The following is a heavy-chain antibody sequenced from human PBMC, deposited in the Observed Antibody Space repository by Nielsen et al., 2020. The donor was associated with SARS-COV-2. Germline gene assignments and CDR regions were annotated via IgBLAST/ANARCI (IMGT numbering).Heavy chain of an antibody. Sequence: GESLKISCSASGFTFSSYAMHWVRQAPGKGLEYVSAISSNGGSTYYADSVKGRFTISRDNSKNTLYLQMSSLRAEDTAVYYCAKCLFRGRIAAADFDYWGQGTLVTVSS. J-gene: IGHJ4*02. V-gene: IGHV3-64D*09. CDR1: GFTFSSYA. CDR2: ISSNGGST. CDR3: AKCLFRGRIAAADFDY. D-gene: IGHD6-13*01.